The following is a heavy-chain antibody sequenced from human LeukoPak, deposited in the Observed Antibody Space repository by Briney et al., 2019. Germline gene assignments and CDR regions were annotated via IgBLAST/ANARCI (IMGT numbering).Heavy chain of an antibody. J-gene: IGHJ4*02. V-gene: IGHV4-39*07. D-gene: IGHD2-15*01. CDR3: AREWGLGYCSGGSCGGDY. CDR1: AGSISSSSYS. CDR2: IYYSGST. Sequence: SETLSLTCTVSAGSISSSSYSWGWIRQPPGKGLEWIGSIYYSGSTYYNPSLKSRVTISVDTSKNQFSLKLSSVTAADTAVYYCAREWGLGYCSGGSCGGDYWGQGTLVTVSS.